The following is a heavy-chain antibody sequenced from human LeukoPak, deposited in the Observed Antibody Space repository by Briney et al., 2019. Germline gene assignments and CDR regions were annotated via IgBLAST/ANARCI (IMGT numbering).Heavy chain of an antibody. D-gene: IGHD1-1*01. J-gene: IGHJ4*02. CDR1: GYIFTSYG. CDR2: INAYNVNT. Sequence: ASVKVSCKASGYIFTSYGISWVRQAPGQGLEWMGWINAYNVNTNYAQKLQGRVTMTTDTSTSKAYMELRSLRSDDTAVYYCARDYNWNVDYWGQGTLVTVSS. CDR3: ARDYNWNVDY. V-gene: IGHV1-18*04.